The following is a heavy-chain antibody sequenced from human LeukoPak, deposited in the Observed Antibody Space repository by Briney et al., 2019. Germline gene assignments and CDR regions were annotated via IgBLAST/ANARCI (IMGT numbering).Heavy chain of an antibody. V-gene: IGHV3-15*01. CDR2: VNTNADGGTT. D-gene: IGHD2-8*02. CDR3: TTAFPDCTSALCTGS. CDR1: GLTFTNAY. Sequence: GGSLRLSCVASGLTFTNAYMSWVRQAPGKGQEWLGRVNTNADGGTTDSAAPLEGRISISRDDSTSTVYLQITGMKVDDSGVFYCTTAFPDCTSALCTGSWGQGTLVTVSS. J-gene: IGHJ5*02.